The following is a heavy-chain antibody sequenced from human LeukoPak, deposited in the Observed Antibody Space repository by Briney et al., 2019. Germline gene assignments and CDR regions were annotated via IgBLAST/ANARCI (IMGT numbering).Heavy chain of an antibody. J-gene: IGHJ4*02. V-gene: IGHV3-48*03. CDR1: GFTFSSYE. CDR3: ARDEAYSSGWTDY. CDR2: ISSSGSTI. D-gene: IGHD6-19*01. Sequence: PGGSLRLSCAASGFTFSSYEMNWVRQAPGKGLEWVSYISSSGSTIYYADSVKGRFTISRDNAKNSLYLQMNSLRAEDTAVYYCARDEAYSSGWTDYWGQGTLVTVSS.